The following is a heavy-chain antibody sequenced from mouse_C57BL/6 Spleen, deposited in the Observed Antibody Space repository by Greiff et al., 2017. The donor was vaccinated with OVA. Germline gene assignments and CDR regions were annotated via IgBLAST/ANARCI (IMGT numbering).Heavy chain of an antibody. CDR1: GYTFTDYN. V-gene: IGHV1-18*01. CDR3: AITTVVATGDYCDY. D-gene: IGHD1-1*01. J-gene: IGHJ2*01. Sequence: EVQLQQSGPELVKPGASVKIPCKASGYTFTDYNMDWVKQSHGKSLEWIGDINPNNGGTIYNQKFKGKATLTVDKSSSTAYMELRSLTSEDTAVYYCAITTVVATGDYCDYWGQGTTLTVSS. CDR2: INPNNGGT.